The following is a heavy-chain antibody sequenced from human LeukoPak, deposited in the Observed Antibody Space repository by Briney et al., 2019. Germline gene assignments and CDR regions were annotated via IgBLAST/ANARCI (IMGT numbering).Heavy chain of an antibody. J-gene: IGHJ4*02. D-gene: IGHD2-15*01. CDR3: ARSYCSGGSCYPFDY. V-gene: IGHV4-61*02. CDR2: IYTSGST. CDR1: GGSISSGSYY. Sequence: PSQTLSLTCTVSGGSISSGSYYWSWIRQPAGKGLEWIGRIYTSGSTNFNPSLKSRVTISVDTSKNQFSLKLNSVTAADTAVYYCARSYCSGGSCYPFDYWGQGTLVTVSS.